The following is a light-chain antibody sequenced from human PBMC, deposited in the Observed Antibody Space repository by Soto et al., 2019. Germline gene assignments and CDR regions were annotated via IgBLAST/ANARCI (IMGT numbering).Light chain of an antibody. CDR1: HSVSNNY. CDR2: GES. J-gene: IGKJ1*01. Sequence: ELVLTQAPCTPSRSPGEGATLSCRASHSVSNNYLARFRQNPGQPPRRLIYGESNRAPGIQDRFSGSGSGTDFTLTIRRLEPEDFAVYYCQQYGSSGTFGPGTQV. CDR3: QQYGSSGT. V-gene: IGKV3-20*01.